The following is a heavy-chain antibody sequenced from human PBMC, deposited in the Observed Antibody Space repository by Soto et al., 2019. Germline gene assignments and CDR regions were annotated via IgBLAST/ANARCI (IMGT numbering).Heavy chain of an antibody. Sequence: QLQLQESGSGLVKPSQTLSLTCAVAGGSISSGGYSWSWVRQPPVRGLEWIGYIYHSGSTSYNPSLKRRVTISVDRSKNQFSLNLSSVTAADTAVYYCARGMTTVTTYDYWGQGTLVTVSS. V-gene: IGHV4-30-2*01. CDR1: GGSISSGGYS. J-gene: IGHJ4*02. D-gene: IGHD4-4*01. CDR3: ARGMTTVTTYDY. CDR2: IYHSGST.